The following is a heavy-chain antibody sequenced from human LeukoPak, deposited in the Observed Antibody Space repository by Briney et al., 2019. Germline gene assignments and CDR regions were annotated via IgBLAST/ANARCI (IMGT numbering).Heavy chain of an antibody. CDR1: GGSISSYY. Sequence: SETLSLTCTVSGGSISSYYWSWIRQPPGKGLEWIGYIYYSGSTNYNPSLKSRVTISVDTSKNQFSLKLSSVTAADTAVYYCARVSGSSWYMGWFDPWGQGTLVTVSS. J-gene: IGHJ5*02. D-gene: IGHD6-13*01. V-gene: IGHV4-59*08. CDR2: IYYSGST. CDR3: ARVSGSSWYMGWFDP.